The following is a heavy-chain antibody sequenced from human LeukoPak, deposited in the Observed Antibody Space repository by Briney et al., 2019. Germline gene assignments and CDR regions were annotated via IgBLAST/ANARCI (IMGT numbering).Heavy chain of an antibody. D-gene: IGHD6-19*01. CDR2: TYYSGST. J-gene: IGHJ4*02. Sequence: SETLSLTRTVSGGSISSYYWRWIRQPPGKGLEWIGYTYYSGSTNSNPSLKSRVTISVDTSKNQFSLKLSSVTAADTAVYYCAREGGSGWSDNYWGQGTLVTVSS. V-gene: IGHV4-59*01. CDR3: AREGGSGWSDNY. CDR1: GGSISSYY.